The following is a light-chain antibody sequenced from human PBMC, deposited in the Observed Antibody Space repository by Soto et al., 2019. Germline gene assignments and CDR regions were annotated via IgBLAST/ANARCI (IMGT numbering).Light chain of an antibody. Sequence: LTQPASVSDSPGQSITISCTGTSSDVGGSNFVSWYQQHPGKPPKLIIYDVANRPSGVSNRFFGSMSGSTASLIISWLQTEDEADYYCVSYTASTTYVFGTGTKVPGL. V-gene: IGLV2-14*03. CDR3: VSYTASTTYV. CDR2: DVA. CDR1: SSDVGGSNF. J-gene: IGLJ1*01.